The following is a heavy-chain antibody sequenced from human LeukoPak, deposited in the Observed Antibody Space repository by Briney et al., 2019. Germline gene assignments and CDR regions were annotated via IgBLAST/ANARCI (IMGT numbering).Heavy chain of an antibody. CDR2: IVPVSGAA. J-gene: IGHJ4*02. CDR1: GGTFSIYA. CDR3: ARAREKYYDILTGYYTFDY. Sequence: ASVKVSCKTSGGTFSIYAITWVRQAPGQGREWVGEIVPVSGAADYPQKFQGRVTLTTDASTSTAYMELNSLRSEDTAVYYCARAREKYYDILTGYYTFDYWGQGTRVTVTS. D-gene: IGHD3-9*01. V-gene: IGHV1-69*05.